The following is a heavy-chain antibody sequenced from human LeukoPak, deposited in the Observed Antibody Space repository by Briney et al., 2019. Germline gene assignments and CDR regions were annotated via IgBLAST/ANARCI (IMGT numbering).Heavy chain of an antibody. CDR2: IYPGDSDT. Sequence: GESLKISCKGSGYSFTSYWIGWVRQMPGKGLEGMGIIYPGDSDTRYSPCFQGQVTISADKSIRTAYLQWSSLKASDTAMYYCARLGYYDSSGRGGDYFDYWGQGTLVTVSS. CDR3: ARLGYYDSSGRGGDYFDY. D-gene: IGHD3-22*01. J-gene: IGHJ4*02. V-gene: IGHV5-51*01. CDR1: GYSFTSYW.